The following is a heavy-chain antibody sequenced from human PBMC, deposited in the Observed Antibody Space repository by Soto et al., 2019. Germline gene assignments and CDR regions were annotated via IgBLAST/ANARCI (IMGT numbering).Heavy chain of an antibody. CDR3: VRVVVNWFVP. CDR2: ISAYNGNT. CDR1: GESWTSYG. Sequence: SVKGACKAGGESWTSYGISWVRQAPGQGLEWMGWISAYNGNTNYAQKLQGRVTMTTDTSTSTAYLVFFSLRSDDTVLYFSVRVVVNWFVPRG. V-gene: IGHV1-18*01. J-gene: IGHJ5*02.